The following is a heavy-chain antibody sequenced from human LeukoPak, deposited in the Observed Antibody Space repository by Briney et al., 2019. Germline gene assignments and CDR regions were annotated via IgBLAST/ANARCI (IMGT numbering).Heavy chain of an antibody. CDR2: LSGSGTTS. D-gene: IGHD3-22*01. J-gene: IGHJ4*02. CDR1: GFTFSSYS. V-gene: IGHV3-23*01. Sequence: GGSLRLSCAASGFTFSSYSMNWVRQAPGKGLEWVSALSGSGTTSFYADSVKGRFTISRDNSKNTLFLQMNSLRAEDTAVYYCARAVYDTSGHYYYYFDYWGQGTLVTVSS. CDR3: ARAVYDTSGHYYYYFDY.